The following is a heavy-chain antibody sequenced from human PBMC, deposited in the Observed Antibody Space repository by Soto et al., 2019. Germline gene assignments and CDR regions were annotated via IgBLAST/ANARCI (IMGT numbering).Heavy chain of an antibody. D-gene: IGHD5-12*01. CDR2: INHSGST. CDR3: ARAKMRNLVATAKWFDP. V-gene: IGHV4-34*01. CDR1: GGSFSGYY. Sequence: SETLSLICAVYGGSFSGYYWSWIRQPPGEGLEWIGEINHSGSTNYNPSLKSRVTISVDTSKNQFSLKLSSVTAADTAVYYCARAKMRNLVATAKWFDPWGQGTLVTVSS. J-gene: IGHJ5*02.